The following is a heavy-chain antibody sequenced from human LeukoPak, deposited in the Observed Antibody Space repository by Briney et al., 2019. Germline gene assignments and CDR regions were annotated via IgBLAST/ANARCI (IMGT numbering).Heavy chain of an antibody. CDR2: IYPSGST. J-gene: IGHJ5*02. CDR1: GGSISSGSYY. D-gene: IGHD3-22*01. CDR3: ARDYYDRFDP. V-gene: IGHV4-61*02. Sequence: SQNLSLTCTVSGGSISSGSYYWSWIRHPAGKGLEWIGRIYPSGSTNYNPSLKSRVTISVDTSKNQFPLKLSSVTAADTAVYYCARDYYDRFDPWGQGTLVTVSS.